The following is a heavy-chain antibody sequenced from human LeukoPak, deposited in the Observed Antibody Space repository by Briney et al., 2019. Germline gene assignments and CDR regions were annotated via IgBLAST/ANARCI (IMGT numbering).Heavy chain of an antibody. V-gene: IGHV1-69*13. CDR3: ASPVRPSGAVRGGSCYRCYYYYYGMDV. J-gene: IGHJ6*02. CDR2: IIPIFGTA. CDR1: GGTFSSYA. Sequence: GASVKVSCKASGGTFSSYAISWVRQAPGQGLEWMGGIIPIFGTANYAQKFQGRVTITADESTSTDYMELSSLRSEDTAVYYCASPVRPSGAVRGGSCYRCYYYYYGMDVWGQGTTVTVSS. D-gene: IGHD2-15*01.